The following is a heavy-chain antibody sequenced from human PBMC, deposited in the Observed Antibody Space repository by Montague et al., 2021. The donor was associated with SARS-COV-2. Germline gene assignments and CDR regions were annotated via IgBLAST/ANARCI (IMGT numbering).Heavy chain of an antibody. J-gene: IGHJ3*01. D-gene: IGHD3-3*02. CDR3: ARGQVTIFGVLIMLPPAGAVDV. CDR1: GGSFSGYY. V-gene: IGHV4-34*01. CDR2: INDRGST. Sequence: SETLSLTCAVYGGSFSGYYWTWIRQPPGKGLEWVGEINDRGSTNYNPSFESRLTMSVDTSKNQFSLRLKSVTAADTAVYYCARGQVTIFGVLIMLPPAGAVDVWGQGTTVTVSS.